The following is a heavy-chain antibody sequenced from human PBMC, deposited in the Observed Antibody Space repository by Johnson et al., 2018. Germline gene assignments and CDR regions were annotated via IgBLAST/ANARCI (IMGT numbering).Heavy chain of an antibody. J-gene: IGHJ3*02. CDR3: VRDDAYGDYACPFEM. CDR2: ISYDGSIT. Sequence: QLVESGGGVVQPGRSLRLSCAASGFTFSDSAIHWARQAPGKGLEWVAVISYDGSITYYPDSVKGRFTIPRDNFKNMLYLQMNSLRSDDTAVYYCVRDDAYGDYACPFEMWGQGATVTVSS. CDR1: GFTFSDSA. V-gene: IGHV3-30*04. D-gene: IGHD4-17*01.